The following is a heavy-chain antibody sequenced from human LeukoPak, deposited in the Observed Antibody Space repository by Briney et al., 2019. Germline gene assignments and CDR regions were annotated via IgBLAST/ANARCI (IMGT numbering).Heavy chain of an antibody. CDR1: GFTFSSYS. CDR3: ACLLVVAATGFDY. J-gene: IGHJ4*02. CDR2: ISSSSSYI. Sequence: GGSLRLSCAASGFTFSSYSMNWVRQAPGKGLEWVSSISSSSSYIYYADSVKGRFTISRDNAKNSLYLQMNSLRAEDTAVYYCACLLVVAATGFDYWGQGTLVTVSS. D-gene: IGHD2-15*01. V-gene: IGHV3-21*01.